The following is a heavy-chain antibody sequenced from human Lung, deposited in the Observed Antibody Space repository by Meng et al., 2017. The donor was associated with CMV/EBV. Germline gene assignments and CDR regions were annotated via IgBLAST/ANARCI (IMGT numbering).Heavy chain of an antibody. V-gene: IGHV4-59*01. D-gene: IGHD3-3*01. CDR3: ARVSGYYYYGMDV. CDR2: IYYSGST. Sequence: LXCTVSGGSISSYYWSWIRQPPGKGLEWIGYIYYSGSTNYNPSLKSRVTISVDTSKNQFSLKLSSVTAADTAVYYCARVSGYYYYGMDVGGQGTTVNGAS. CDR1: GGSISSYY. J-gene: IGHJ6*02.